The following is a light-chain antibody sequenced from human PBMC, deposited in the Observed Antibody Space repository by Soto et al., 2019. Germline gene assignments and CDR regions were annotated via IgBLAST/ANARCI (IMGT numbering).Light chain of an antibody. V-gene: IGLV2-23*01. Sequence: QSALTQPASVSGSPGQSITISCTGTSSDVGSYDLVSWYQQHPGKAPKLIIYEGSKRPSGVYSRFSGAKSGNTASLTISGLQAEDEADYYCCSYAGRSGWVFGGGTQLTVL. CDR1: SSDVGSYDL. CDR3: CSYAGRSGWV. J-gene: IGLJ3*02. CDR2: EGS.